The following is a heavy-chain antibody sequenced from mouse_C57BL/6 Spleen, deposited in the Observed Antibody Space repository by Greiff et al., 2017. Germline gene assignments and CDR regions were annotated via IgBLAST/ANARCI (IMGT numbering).Heavy chain of an antibody. Sequence: QVQLQQPGAELVKPGASVKLSCKASGYTFTSYWMQWVKQRPGQGLEWIGEIDPSDSYTNYNQKFKGKATLTVDTSSSTAYMQLSSLTSEDSAVYYCASQRFAYWGQGTLVTVSA. CDR2: IDPSDSYT. V-gene: IGHV1-50*01. CDR3: ASQRFAY. CDR1: GYTFTSYW. J-gene: IGHJ3*01.